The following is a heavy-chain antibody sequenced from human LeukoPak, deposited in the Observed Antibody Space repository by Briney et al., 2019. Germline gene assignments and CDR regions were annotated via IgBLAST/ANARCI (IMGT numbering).Heavy chain of an antibody. Sequence: KSGGSLRLSCAASGFTFSSYTMNWVRQAPGRGLEWVSSISSSSSYIYYAGSVKGRLTISRDNAKNSLYLQMNSLRAEDTAVYYCAREWGMGIAATFDYWGQGTLVTVSS. J-gene: IGHJ4*02. CDR1: GFTFSSYT. CDR3: AREWGMGIAATFDY. V-gene: IGHV3-21*01. D-gene: IGHD6-13*01. CDR2: ISSSSSYI.